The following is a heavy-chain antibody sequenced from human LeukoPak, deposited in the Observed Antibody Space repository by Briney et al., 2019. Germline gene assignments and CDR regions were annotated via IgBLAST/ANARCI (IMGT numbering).Heavy chain of an antibody. V-gene: IGHV4-30-4*01. CDR3: AGTTGRRRAFDI. Sequence: SETLSLTCTVSGGSISSGDYYWSWIRQPPGKGLEWIGYIYYSGSTYYNPSLKSRVTISVDTSKNQFSLKLSSVTAADTAVYYCAGTTGRRRAFDIWGQGTMVTVSS. D-gene: IGHD2/OR15-2a*01. J-gene: IGHJ3*02. CDR1: GGSISSGDYY. CDR2: IYYSGST.